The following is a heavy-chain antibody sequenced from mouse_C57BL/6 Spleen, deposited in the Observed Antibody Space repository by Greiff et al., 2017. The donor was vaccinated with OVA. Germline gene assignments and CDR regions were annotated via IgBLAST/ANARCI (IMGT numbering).Heavy chain of an antibody. V-gene: IGHV1-42*01. CDR1: GYSFTGYY. CDR2: INPSTGGT. D-gene: IGHD2-5*01. CDR3: ARPYYSNYWYFDV. Sequence: VQLKQSGPELVKPGASVKISCKASGYSFTGYYMNWVKQSPEKSLEWIGEINPSTGGTTYNQKFKAKATLTVDKSSSTAYMQLKSLTSEDSAVYYCARPYYSNYWYFDVWGTGTTVTVSS. J-gene: IGHJ1*03.